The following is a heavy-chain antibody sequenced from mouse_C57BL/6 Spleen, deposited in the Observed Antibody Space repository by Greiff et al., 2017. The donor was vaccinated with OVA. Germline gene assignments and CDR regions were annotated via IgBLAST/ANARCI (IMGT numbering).Heavy chain of an antibody. Sequence: QVQLQQSGAELAKPGASVKLSCKASGYTFTSYWMHWVKQRPGQGLEWIGYINPSSGYTKYNQKFKDKATLTADKSSSTAYMQLSSLTYEDSAVYYCARGANWDGGYFDYWGQGTTLTVSS. CDR1: GYTFTSYW. CDR3: ARGANWDGGYFDY. CDR2: INPSSGYT. V-gene: IGHV1-7*01. J-gene: IGHJ2*01. D-gene: IGHD4-1*01.